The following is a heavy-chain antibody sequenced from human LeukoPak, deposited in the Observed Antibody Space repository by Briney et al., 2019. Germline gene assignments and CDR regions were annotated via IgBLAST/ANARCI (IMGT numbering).Heavy chain of an antibody. V-gene: IGHV4-34*01. CDR2: INHSGST. CDR3: ARLLYLYGMDV. Sequence: SETLSLTCAVYGGSFSGYYWSWIRQPPGKGLEWIGEINHSGSTNYNPSLKSRVTISVDTSKNQFSLKLSSVTAADTAVYYCARLLYLYGMDVWGQGTTVTVSS. CDR1: GGSFSGYY. D-gene: IGHD3-10*01. J-gene: IGHJ6*02.